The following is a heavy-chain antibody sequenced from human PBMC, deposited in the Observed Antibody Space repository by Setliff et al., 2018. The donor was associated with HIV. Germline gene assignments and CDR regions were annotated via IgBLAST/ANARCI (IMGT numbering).Heavy chain of an antibody. CDR2: IKGDGSAT. V-gene: IGHV3-7*03. Sequence: PGGSLRLSCESSGFTFNNYWMSWVRQAPGKRPEWVANIKGDGSATYYADSVKGRFTIARDSAKNFLYLQMNSLTTEDTALYYCAKEAVSGTYFGSGFDYWGQGTLVTVSS. J-gene: IGHJ4*02. CDR1: GFTFNNYW. D-gene: IGHD1-26*01. CDR3: AKEAVSGTYFGSGFDY.